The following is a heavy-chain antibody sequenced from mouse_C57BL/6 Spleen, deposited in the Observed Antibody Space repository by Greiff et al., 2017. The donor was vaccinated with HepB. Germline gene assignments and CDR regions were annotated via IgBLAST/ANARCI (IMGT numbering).Heavy chain of an antibody. CDR1: GFTFSDFY. CDR3: ARRPDYYGSSYWYFDV. CDR2: SRNKANDYTT. J-gene: IGHJ1*03. V-gene: IGHV7-1*01. Sequence: EVKLVESGGGLVQSGRSLRLSCATSGFTFSDFYIEWVRQAPGKGLEWIAASRNKANDYTTEYSASVKGRFSVSRDTSQSILYLQMNALRAEDTAIYYCARRPDYYGSSYWYFDVWGTGTTVTVSS. D-gene: IGHD1-1*01.